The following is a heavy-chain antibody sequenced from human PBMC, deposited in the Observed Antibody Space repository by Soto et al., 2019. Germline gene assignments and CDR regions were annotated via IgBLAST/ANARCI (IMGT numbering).Heavy chain of an antibody. CDR3: ARDRAVAGRGVSDVCSLYCYNGMGV. CDR2: IYYSGST. D-gene: IGHD6-19*01. J-gene: IGHJ6*02. V-gene: IGHV4-59*13. Sequence: SETLSLTCTVSGGSISSYYWSWIRQPPGKGLEWIGYIYYSGSTNYNPSLKSRVTISVDTSKNQFSLKLSSVTAMDTAGYYCARDRAVAGRGVSDVCSLYCYNGMGVWGQWTTVTVSS. CDR1: GGSISSYY.